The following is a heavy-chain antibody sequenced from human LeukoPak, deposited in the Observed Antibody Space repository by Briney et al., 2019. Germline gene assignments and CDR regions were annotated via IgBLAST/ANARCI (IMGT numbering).Heavy chain of an antibody. J-gene: IGHJ6*03. V-gene: IGHV4-4*08. Sequence: PSETLSLTCTVSGGSISSYYWSWIRQPPGKGLEWIGRIYTSGSTNYNPSLKSRVTISVDTSKNQFSLKLSSVTAADTAVYYCARVAYYDFWSGPFYMDVWGKGTTVTVSS. CDR3: ARVAYYDFWSGPFYMDV. D-gene: IGHD3-3*01. CDR2: IYTSGST. CDR1: GGSISSYY.